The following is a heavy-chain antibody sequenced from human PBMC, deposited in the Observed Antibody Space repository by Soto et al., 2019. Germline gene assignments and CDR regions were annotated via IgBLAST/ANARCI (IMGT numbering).Heavy chain of an antibody. V-gene: IGHV1-46*01. CDR1: GYTFTSYY. Sequence: ASVKVSCKASGYTFTSYYMHWVRQAPGQGLEWMGIINPSGGSTSYAQKFQGRVTMTRDTSTSTVYMELSSLRSEDTAVYYCARSETSYGHRDYYYGMYVWGQRTTVTVSS. J-gene: IGHJ6*02. CDR2: INPSGGST. CDR3: ARSETSYGHRDYYYGMYV. D-gene: IGHD5-18*01.